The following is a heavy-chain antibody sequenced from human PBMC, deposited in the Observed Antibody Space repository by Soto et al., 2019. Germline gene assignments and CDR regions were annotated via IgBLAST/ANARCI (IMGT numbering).Heavy chain of an antibody. D-gene: IGHD6-6*01. CDR1: GGSLSRYY. CDR3: ARDLTSSSTGGPLDP. Sequence: SETLSLTCTVSGGSLSRYYWTWMRQPPGKGLEWIGNIHYTGSTNYNPSLKSRVTILLGTSTSQFSLKVSSVTAADTAVYYCARDLTSSSTGGPLDPWGHGTLVTVSS. J-gene: IGHJ5*02. CDR2: IHYTGST. V-gene: IGHV4-59*01.